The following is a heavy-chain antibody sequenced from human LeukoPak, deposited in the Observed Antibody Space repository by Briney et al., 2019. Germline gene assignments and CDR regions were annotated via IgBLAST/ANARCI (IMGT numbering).Heavy chain of an antibody. J-gene: IGHJ4*02. V-gene: IGHV4-59*11. CDR1: GASITTHC. CDR3: AGGYSSDWYFNC. D-gene: IGHD6-19*01. CDR2: ADYTGST. Sequence: PSETLSLTCTVSGASITTHCWSWIRQSPGEGLEWIGYADYTGSTKYNLSLKSRVAMSLDTSNNQFSLKLDSVTAADTAVYYCAGGYSSDWYFNCWGQGTLVTVSS.